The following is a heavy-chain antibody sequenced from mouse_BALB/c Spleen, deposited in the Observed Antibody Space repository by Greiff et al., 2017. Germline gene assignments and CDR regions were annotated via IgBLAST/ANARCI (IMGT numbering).Heavy chain of an antibody. V-gene: IGHV5-6-5*01. Sequence: EVKLVESGGGLVKPGGSLKLSCAASGFTFSSYAMSWVRQTPEKRLEWVASISSGGSTYYPDSVKGRFTISSDNARNILYLQMSSLRSEDTAMYYCASARRSHAYWGQGTLVTVSA. CDR2: ISSGGST. CDR1: GFTFSSYA. CDR3: ASARRSHAY. J-gene: IGHJ3*01. D-gene: IGHD6-2*01.